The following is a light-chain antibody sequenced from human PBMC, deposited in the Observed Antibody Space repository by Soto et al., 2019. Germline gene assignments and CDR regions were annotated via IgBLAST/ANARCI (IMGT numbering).Light chain of an antibody. CDR2: EVS. Sequence: QSALTQPPSVSGSPGQSVTISCTGTSSDIGSYNRVSWYQQPPGTAPKLIIYEVSNRPSGVPDRFSGSKSGDTASLTISGLQAEDEADYYCIFYTASNTFVYVFGTGTKVTVL. J-gene: IGLJ1*01. CDR3: IFYTASNTFVYV. CDR1: SSDIGSYNR. V-gene: IGLV2-18*01.